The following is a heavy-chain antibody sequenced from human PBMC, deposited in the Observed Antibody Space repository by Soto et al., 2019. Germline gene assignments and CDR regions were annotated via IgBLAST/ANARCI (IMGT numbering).Heavy chain of an antibody. J-gene: IGHJ4*02. D-gene: IGHD4-17*01. CDR1: GGSISSYY. CDR2: IYYSGST. CDR3: ARANYGIFDY. V-gene: IGHV4-59*01. Sequence: PSETLSLTCTVSGGSISSYYWSWIRQPPGKGLEWIGYIYYSGSTNYNPSLKSRVTISVDTPKNQFSLKLSSVTAADTAVYYCARANYGIFDYWGQGTLVTVSS.